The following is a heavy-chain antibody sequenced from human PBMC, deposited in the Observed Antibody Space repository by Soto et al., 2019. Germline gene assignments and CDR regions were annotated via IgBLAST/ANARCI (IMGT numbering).Heavy chain of an antibody. CDR3: ARLGWGNGDSDY. CDR1: GGSISKSNYF. J-gene: IGHJ4*02. V-gene: IGHV4-39*01. CDR2: ILYSGTT. Sequence: QLQLQESGPGLVKSSETLSLTCTVSGGSISKSNYFWGWIRQAPGKGLEWIASILYSGTTSYNSSLKSRAAISVDTSKNQFSLELNSVTAADTAVYDCARLGWGNGDSDYWGQGTLVTVSS. D-gene: IGHD2-21*01.